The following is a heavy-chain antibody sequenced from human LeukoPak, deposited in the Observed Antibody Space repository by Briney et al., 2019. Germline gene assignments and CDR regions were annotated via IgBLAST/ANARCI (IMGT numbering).Heavy chain of an antibody. J-gene: IGHJ4*02. Sequence: PGGSLRLSCAASGFVFSGYGMHWVRQTPGKGLEWVAFIRYDGSTKDYADSVRGRFTISRDNSKNTLYLQMNSLRDEDTAVYYCAPSILGVAPPGGGANYWGQGTLVTVSS. CDR1: GFVFSGYG. CDR2: IRYDGSTK. D-gene: IGHD3-3*01. V-gene: IGHV3-30*02. CDR3: APSILGVAPPGGGANY.